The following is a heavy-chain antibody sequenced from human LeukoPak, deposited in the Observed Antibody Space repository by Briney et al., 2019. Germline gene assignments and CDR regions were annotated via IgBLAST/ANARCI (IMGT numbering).Heavy chain of an antibody. D-gene: IGHD3-10*01. J-gene: IGHJ4*02. CDR2: ISGSGGNT. V-gene: IGHV3-23*01. Sequence: GGSLRLSCTASGFTYSSFAMNWVRQAPGKGLEWVSGISGSGGNTYYVDSVKGRFTISRDNSKKMVYLQMSSLRADDTAVYYCAKGYFYGSGSHGQCYFDYWGQGNLVTASS. CDR1: GFTYSSFA. CDR3: AKGYFYGSGSHGQCYFDY.